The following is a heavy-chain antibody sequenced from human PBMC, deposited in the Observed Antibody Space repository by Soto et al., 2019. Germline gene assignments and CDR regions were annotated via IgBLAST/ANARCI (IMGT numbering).Heavy chain of an antibody. V-gene: IGHV1-2*04. D-gene: IGHD2-8*01. Sequence: ASVKVSCKASGYSFTDYHIHWVRQAPGQGLEWLGRINPKSGGTSTAQKFQGWVTMTTDTSISTASMELTRLASDDTAIYYCAGGSSRDCSNGVCSLFYTQDMDVLAQGTTVT. CDR3: AGGSSRDCSNGVCSLFYTQDMDV. CDR1: GYSFTDYH. J-gene: IGHJ6*02. CDR2: INPKSGGT.